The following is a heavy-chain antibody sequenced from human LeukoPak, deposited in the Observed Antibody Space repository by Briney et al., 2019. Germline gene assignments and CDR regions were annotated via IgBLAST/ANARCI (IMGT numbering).Heavy chain of an antibody. Sequence: GPVKVSCKASGYTFTGYYMHWVRQAPGQGLEWMGWINPNSGGTNYAQKFQGRVTMARDTSISTAYMELSRLRSDDTAVYYCHYGSGSIDYWGQGTLVTVSS. CDR1: GYTFTGYY. V-gene: IGHV1-2*02. CDR2: INPNSGGT. D-gene: IGHD3-10*01. J-gene: IGHJ4*02. CDR3: HYGSGSIDY.